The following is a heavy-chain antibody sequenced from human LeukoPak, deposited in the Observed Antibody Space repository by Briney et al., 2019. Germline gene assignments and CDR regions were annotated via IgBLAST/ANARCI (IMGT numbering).Heavy chain of an antibody. CDR2: IYTSGST. V-gene: IGHV4-4*07. CDR1: GGSISSYY. D-gene: IGHD6-13*01. CDR3: ARDKASSSWQNYYYYGWTS. J-gene: IGHJ6*02. Sequence: SETLSLTCTVSGGSISSYYWSWIRQPAGKGLEWIGRIYTSGSTNYNPSLKSRVTMSVDTSKNQFSLKLSSVTAADTAVYYCARDKASSSWQNYYYYGWTSGAKGPRSPSP.